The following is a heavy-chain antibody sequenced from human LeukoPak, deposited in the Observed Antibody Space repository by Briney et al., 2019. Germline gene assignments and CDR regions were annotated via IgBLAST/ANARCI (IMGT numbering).Heavy chain of an antibody. V-gene: IGHV4-34*01. D-gene: IGHD1-7*01. CDR2: INHSGST. CDR3: ARDGETTELRSGVSWFDP. CDR1: GGSFSGYY. J-gene: IGHJ5*02. Sequence: SETLSLTCAVYGGSFSGYYWSWIRQPPGKGLEWIGEINHSGSTNYNPSLKSRVTISVDTSKNQFSLKLSSVTAADTAVYYCARDGETTELRSGVSWFDPWGQGTLVTVSS.